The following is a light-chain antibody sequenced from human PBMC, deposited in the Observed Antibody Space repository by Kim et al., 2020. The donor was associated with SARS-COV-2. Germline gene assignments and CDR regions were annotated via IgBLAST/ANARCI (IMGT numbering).Light chain of an antibody. CDR3: QQSYSTPMYT. V-gene: IGKV1-39*01. Sequence: DIQMTQSPSSLSASVGDRVTITCRASQSISSYLNWFQQKPGKAPKLLMYAASSLQSGVPSRFSGSGSGTDFTLTISSLQPEDFATYYCQQSYSTPMYTFGQGTKLEI. J-gene: IGKJ2*01. CDR2: AAS. CDR1: QSISSY.